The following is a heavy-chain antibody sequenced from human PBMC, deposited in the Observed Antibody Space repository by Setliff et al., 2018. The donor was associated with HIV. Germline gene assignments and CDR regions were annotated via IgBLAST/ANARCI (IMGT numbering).Heavy chain of an antibody. Sequence: GGSLRLSCAASGFTFSYYGVHWVRQAPGKGLDWVASILFDGTYKYYAASVKGRFTISRDNSKNTLFLQMGSLRTEDTAVYFYAKNLYSSIWSPLDYWGQGTLVTVSS. J-gene: IGHJ4*02. CDR1: GFTFSYYG. CDR2: ILFDGTYK. D-gene: IGHD6-13*01. CDR3: AKNLYSSIWSPLDY. V-gene: IGHV3-30*02.